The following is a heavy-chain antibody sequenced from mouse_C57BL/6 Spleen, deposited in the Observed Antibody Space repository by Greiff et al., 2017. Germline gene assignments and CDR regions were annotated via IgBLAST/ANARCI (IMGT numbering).Heavy chain of an antibody. CDR1: GYSFTGYY. J-gene: IGHJ1*03. Sequence: VQLKESGPELVKPGASVKISCKASGYSFTGYYMNWVKQSPEKSLEWIGEINPSTGGTTYNQKFKAKATLTVDKSSITAYMQLKSLTSEDSAVYYCARSLGKGWYFDVWGTGTTVTVSS. CDR3: ARSLGKGWYFDV. CDR2: INPSTGGT. D-gene: IGHD1-3*01. V-gene: IGHV1-42*01.